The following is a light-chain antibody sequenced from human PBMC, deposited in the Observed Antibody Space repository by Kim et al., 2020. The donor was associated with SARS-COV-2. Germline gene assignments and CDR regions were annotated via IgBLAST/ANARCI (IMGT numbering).Light chain of an antibody. CDR1: TVGVGCYNY. Sequence: GQSRTLSCTGTTVGVGCYNYVSWYLQHPVKAPKVVIYDVSKRPSGVPDRFSGSKSGNTASLTISGLQAEDEADYYCCSYAGSYIWVFGGGTQLTVL. CDR2: DVS. CDR3: CSYAGSYIWV. J-gene: IGLJ3*02. V-gene: IGLV2-11*01.